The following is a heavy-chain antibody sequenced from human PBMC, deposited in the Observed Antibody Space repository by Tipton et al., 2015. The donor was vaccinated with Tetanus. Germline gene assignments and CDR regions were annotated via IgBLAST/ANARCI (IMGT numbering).Heavy chain of an antibody. Sequence: TLSLTCTVSGGSISSYYWSWIRQPAGKGLEWIGRIYTSESTNYNPSLKSRLTMSVDTSKNQFSLRLNSVTAADTAVYYCARDHTRYSGSSVATFDIWGQGTMVTVSS. D-gene: IGHD6-6*01. CDR2: IYTSEST. J-gene: IGHJ3*02. V-gene: IGHV4-4*07. CDR1: GGSISSYY. CDR3: ARDHTRYSGSSVATFDI.